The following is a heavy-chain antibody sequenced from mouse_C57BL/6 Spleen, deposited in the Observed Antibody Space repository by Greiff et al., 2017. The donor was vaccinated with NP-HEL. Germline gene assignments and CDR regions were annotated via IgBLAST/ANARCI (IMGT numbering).Heavy chain of an antibody. CDR2: LDPSDSYT. CDR1: GYTFTSYW. Sequence: QVQLQQSGAELVMPGASVKLSCKASGYTFTSYWMPWVKQRPGQGLEWIGELDPSDSYTNYNQKFKGKSTLTVDKSSSTAYMQLSSLTSEDSAVYYGARPGGYGYDVWAMDYWGQGTSVTVSS. J-gene: IGHJ4*01. D-gene: IGHD2-2*01. CDR3: ARPGGYGYDVWAMDY. V-gene: IGHV1-69*01.